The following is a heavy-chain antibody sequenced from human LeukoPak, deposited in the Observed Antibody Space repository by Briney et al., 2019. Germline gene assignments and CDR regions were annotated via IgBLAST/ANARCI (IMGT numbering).Heavy chain of an antibody. Sequence: SETLSLTCTVSGGCISSSSYYWGWIRQPPGKGLEWIGRIYTSGSTNYNPSLKSRVTMSVDTSKNQFSLKLSSVTAADTAVYYCARDGAGTENPRLGWFDPWGQGTLVTVSS. CDR3: ARDGAGTENPRLGWFDP. CDR1: GGCISSSSYY. CDR2: IYTSGST. V-gene: IGHV4-39*07. D-gene: IGHD3-16*01. J-gene: IGHJ5*02.